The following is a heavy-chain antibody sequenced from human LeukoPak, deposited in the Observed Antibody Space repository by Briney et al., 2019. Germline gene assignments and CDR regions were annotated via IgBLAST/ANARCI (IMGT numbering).Heavy chain of an antibody. D-gene: IGHD2-2*01. CDR3: ARKSVDCSSTSCSPNTFDP. J-gene: IGHJ5*02. V-gene: IGHV1-69*13. Sequence: SVKVSCKASGYTFTSYDFNWVRQAPGQGLEWMGGIIPIFGTANYAQKFQGRVTITADESTSTAYMELSSLRSEDTAVYYCARKSVDCSSTSCSPNTFDPWGQGTLVTVSS. CDR1: GYTFTSYD. CDR2: IIPIFGTA.